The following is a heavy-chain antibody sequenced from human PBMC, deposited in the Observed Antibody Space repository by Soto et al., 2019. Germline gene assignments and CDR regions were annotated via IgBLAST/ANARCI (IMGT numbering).Heavy chain of an antibody. CDR2: INPNSGGT. J-gene: IGHJ6*02. Sequence: ASVKVSCKASGYTFTGYYMHWVRQAPGQGLEWMGWINPNSGGTNYAQKFQGWVTMTRDTSISTAYMELSRLRSDDTAVYYCARDRYGGYDPRYYSYGMDVWGQGPRVTVSS. V-gene: IGHV1-2*04. CDR1: GYTFTGYY. D-gene: IGHD5-12*01. CDR3: ARDRYGGYDPRYYSYGMDV.